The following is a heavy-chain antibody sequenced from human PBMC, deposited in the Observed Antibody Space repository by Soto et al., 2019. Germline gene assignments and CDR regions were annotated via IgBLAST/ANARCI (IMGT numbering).Heavy chain of an antibody. D-gene: IGHD3-22*01. CDR1: GGTFSSYA. CDR2: IIPIFGTA. Sequence: QVQLVQSGAEVKKPGSSVKVSCKASGGTFSSYAISWVRQSHGQGLEWMGGIIPIFGTANYAQKFQGRLTITADESTRTAYMELSSMRSEDTAVYYCASPLYYDSSGSPFDYWGQGTLVTVSS. CDR3: ASPLYYDSSGSPFDY. V-gene: IGHV1-69*01. J-gene: IGHJ4*02.